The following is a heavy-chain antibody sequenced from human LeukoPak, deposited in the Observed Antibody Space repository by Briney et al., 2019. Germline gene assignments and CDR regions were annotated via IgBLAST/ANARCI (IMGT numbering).Heavy chain of an antibody. V-gene: IGHV1-18*01. J-gene: IGHJ4*02. CDR3: ARDLLTGNTGDY. D-gene: IGHD1-7*01. CDR2: ISGYNGNT. CDR1: AYTFTNYG. Sequence: GASVKVSCKASAYTFTNYGITWVRQAPGQGLEWLGWISGYNGNTEYAQKVQGRVTMTTDTSTNTAYMELRSLGSDDTAVYYCARDLLTGNTGDYWGQGTLVTVSS.